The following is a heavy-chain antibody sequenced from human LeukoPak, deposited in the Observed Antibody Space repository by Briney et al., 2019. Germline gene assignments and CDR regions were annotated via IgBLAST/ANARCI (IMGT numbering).Heavy chain of an antibody. CDR1: GFTFSGYA. V-gene: IGHV3-30*04. D-gene: IGHD3-22*01. Sequence: GGSLRLSCAASGFTFSGYAMHWVRQAPGKGLEWVAVISYDGSNKYYADSVKGRFTISRDNSKNTVSLQMNSLRAEDTAVYYCARDPGAYYYDSSRFSRFDPWGQGTLVTVSS. CDR3: ARDPGAYYYDSSRFSRFDP. J-gene: IGHJ5*02. CDR2: ISYDGSNK.